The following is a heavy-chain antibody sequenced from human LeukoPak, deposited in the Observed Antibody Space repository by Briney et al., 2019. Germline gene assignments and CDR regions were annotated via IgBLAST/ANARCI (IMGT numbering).Heavy chain of an antibody. CDR3: ARVWTRARGWIGY. J-gene: IGHJ4*02. V-gene: IGHV4-61*02. Sequence: PSETLSLTCTVSGGSISSGSYYWSWIRQPAGKGLEWIGRIYTSGTTNYNPSLKSRVTISVDRSKNQFSLELSSVTAADTAVYYCARVWTRARGWIGYWGQGTLVTVSS. CDR1: GGSISSGSYY. D-gene: IGHD3-10*01. CDR2: IYTSGTT.